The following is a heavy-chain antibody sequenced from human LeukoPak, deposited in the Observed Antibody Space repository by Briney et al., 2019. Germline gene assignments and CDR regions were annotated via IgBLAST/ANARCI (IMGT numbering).Heavy chain of an antibody. CDR2: IYYSGST. D-gene: IGHD2-2*01. J-gene: IGHJ6*02. CDR3: ARQAMPTSYYYYGMDV. V-gene: IGHV4-59*08. Sequence: PSETLSLTCTVSGGSISSYYWSWTRQPPGKGLEWIGYIYYSGSTNYNPSLKSRVTISVDTSKNQFSLKLSSVTAADTAVYYCARQAMPTSYYYYGMDVWGQGTTVTVSS. CDR1: GGSISSYY.